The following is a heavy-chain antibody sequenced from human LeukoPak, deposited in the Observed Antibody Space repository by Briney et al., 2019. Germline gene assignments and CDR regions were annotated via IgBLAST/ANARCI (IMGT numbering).Heavy chain of an antibody. CDR3: ASLYYYDSTGYYWRGFDF. J-gene: IGHJ4*02. D-gene: IGHD3-22*01. Sequence: SETLSLTCAVSGGSISSSNWWSWVRQSPGKGLEWIGEVYHTGNTNYNPSLRSRVTITVDASKNQFSLKVTSVTAADTALYFCASLYYYDSTGYYWRGFDFWGQGSLVTVSS. CDR2: VYHTGNT. CDR1: GGSISSSNW. V-gene: IGHV4-4*02.